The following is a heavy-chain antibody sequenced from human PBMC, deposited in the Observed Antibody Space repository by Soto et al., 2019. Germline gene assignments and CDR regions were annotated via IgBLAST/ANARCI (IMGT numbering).Heavy chain of an antibody. CDR1: GFTFSDYY. J-gene: IGHJ5*02. CDR3: ARDLGYSRNWFDR. CDR2: ISSSSSYT. D-gene: IGHD6-13*01. V-gene: IGHV3-11*05. Sequence: QVQLVESGGGLVKPGGSLRLSGAASGFTFSDYYMSLIRQAPGKGLEWVSYISSSSSYTNYADSVKGRFTISRDNAKNSLYLQMNSLRGEDTAVYYCARDLGYSRNWFDRWGQGTLVTVSS.